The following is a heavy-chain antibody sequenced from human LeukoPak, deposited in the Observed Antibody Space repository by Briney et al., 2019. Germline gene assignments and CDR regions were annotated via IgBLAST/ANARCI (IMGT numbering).Heavy chain of an antibody. CDR3: ARRSPSGYYFDY. CDR2: ISYSGTT. D-gene: IGHD3-22*01. V-gene: IGHV4-59*08. Sequence: PSETLSLTCTVSGGSISSFYWSWIRQPPGQGLEWIGYISYSGTTNYNPSLKNRVTISVDTSKIQFSLRLSSLTAADTAIYYCARRSPSGYYFDYWGQGTLVTVSS. J-gene: IGHJ4*02. CDR1: GGSISSFY.